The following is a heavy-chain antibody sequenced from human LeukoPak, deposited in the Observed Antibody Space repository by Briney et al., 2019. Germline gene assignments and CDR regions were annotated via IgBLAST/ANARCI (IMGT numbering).Heavy chain of an antibody. D-gene: IGHD3-9*01. CDR1: GFTFSSYA. CDR3: AKAFDPHPKKDAFDI. J-gene: IGHJ3*02. Sequence: SGGSLRLSCAASGFTFSSYAMSWVRQAPGKGLEWVSAISGSGGSTYYADSVKGRFTISRDNSRNTLYLQMNSLRAEDTAVYYCAKAFDPHPKKDAFDIWGQGTMVTVSS. CDR2: ISGSGGST. V-gene: IGHV3-23*01.